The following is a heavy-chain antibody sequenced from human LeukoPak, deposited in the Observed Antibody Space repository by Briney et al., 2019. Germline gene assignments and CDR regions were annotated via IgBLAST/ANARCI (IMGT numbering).Heavy chain of an antibody. V-gene: IGHV4-59*08. CDR2: IYYSGST. CDR3: ARHPISSSSFDY. D-gene: IGHD6-13*01. Sequence: SETLSLTCTVSGGSISSYYWSWIRQPPGKGLEWIGYIYYSGSTNYNPSLKSRVTISVDTSKNQFSLKLSSVTAADTAVYYCARHPISSSSFDYWGQGTLVTVSS. CDR1: GGSISSYY. J-gene: IGHJ4*02.